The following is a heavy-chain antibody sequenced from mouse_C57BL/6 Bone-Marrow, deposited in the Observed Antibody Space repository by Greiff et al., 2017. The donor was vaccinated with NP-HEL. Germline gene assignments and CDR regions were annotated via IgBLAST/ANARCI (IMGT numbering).Heavy chain of an antibody. CDR1: GFSLTSYG. CDR3: ARRWRVKSITTVAGDMDY. J-gene: IGHJ4*01. Sequence: VQLQESGPGLVQPSQSLSITCTVSGFSLTSYGVHWVRQSPGKGLEWLGVIWSGGSTDYNAAFISRLSISKDNSKSQVFFKMNSLQADDTAIYYCARRWRVKSITTVAGDMDYWGQGTSVTVSS. D-gene: IGHD1-1*01. V-gene: IGHV2-2*01. CDR2: IWSGGST.